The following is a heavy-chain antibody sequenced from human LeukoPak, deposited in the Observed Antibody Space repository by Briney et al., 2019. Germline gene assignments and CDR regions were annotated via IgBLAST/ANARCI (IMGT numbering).Heavy chain of an antibody. CDR2: VYHSGST. J-gene: IGHJ1*01. CDR1: GDSMSVYY. Sequence: SETLSLTCTVSGDSMSVYYWSWIRQPPGKGLEYIGYVYHSGSTDYNPSLEGRVTISMDTSKSQVSLKLYSVTAADTAVYYCARDTSAWVLWGQGTLVTVSS. CDR3: ARDTSAWVL. V-gene: IGHV4-59*01. D-gene: IGHD6-19*01.